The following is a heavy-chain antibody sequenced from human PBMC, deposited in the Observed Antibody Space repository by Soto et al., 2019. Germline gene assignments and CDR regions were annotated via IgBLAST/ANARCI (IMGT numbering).Heavy chain of an antibody. CDR3: AKERADIVVVVAAETEHCYYGMDG. J-gene: IGHJ6*02. CDR2: IWYDGSNK. D-gene: IGHD2-15*01. CDR1: GFTFSSYG. Sequence: GGSLRLSCAASGFTFSSYGMHWVRQAPGKGLEWVAVIWYDGSNKYYADSVKGRFTISRDNSKNTLYLQMNSLRAEDTAVYYCAKERADIVVVVAAETEHCYYGMDGWAQGTTVTVSS. V-gene: IGHV3-33*06.